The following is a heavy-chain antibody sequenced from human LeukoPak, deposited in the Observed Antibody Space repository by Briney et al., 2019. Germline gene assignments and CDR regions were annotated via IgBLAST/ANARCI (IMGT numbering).Heavy chain of an antibody. Sequence: GASVKVSCKASGGTFSSYAISWVRQAPGQGLECMGGIIPIFGTANYAQKFQGRVTITADESTSTAYMELSSLRSEDTAVYYCASRASGARIQLWLDYWGQGTLVTVSS. V-gene: IGHV1-69*13. D-gene: IGHD5-18*01. CDR2: IIPIFGTA. CDR3: ASRASGARIQLWLDY. CDR1: GGTFSSYA. J-gene: IGHJ4*02.